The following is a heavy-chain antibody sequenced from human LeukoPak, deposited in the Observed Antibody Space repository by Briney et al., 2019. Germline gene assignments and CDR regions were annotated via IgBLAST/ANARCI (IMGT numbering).Heavy chain of an antibody. D-gene: IGHD6-19*01. J-gene: IGHJ3*02. CDR1: GYSFTSYW. CDR3: TIPLSVAGKGGAFDI. CDR2: IYSGDSDT. V-gene: IGHV5-51*01. Sequence: GESLKISCKGSGYSFTSYWIGCVRQMPGKGLEWMGIIYSGDSDTRYSPSFQCQVTISAEKSIRTAYRHWSSLKASDTTMYYFTIPLSVAGKGGAFDIWGQGTMVTVSS.